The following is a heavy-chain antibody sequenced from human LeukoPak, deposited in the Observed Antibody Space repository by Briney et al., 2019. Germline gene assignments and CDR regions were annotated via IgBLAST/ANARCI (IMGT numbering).Heavy chain of an antibody. CDR1: GYSFTSYW. CDR3: ARGGGYSYGYVGAFDI. CDR2: IYPGDSDT. J-gene: IGHJ3*02. Sequence: GESLKISCKASGYSFTSYWIGWVRQMPGKGLEWMGIIYPGDSDTRYSPSFQGQVTISADKSISTAYLQWSSLKASDTAMYYCARGGGYSYGYVGAFDIWGQGTMVTVSS. D-gene: IGHD5-18*01. V-gene: IGHV5-51*01.